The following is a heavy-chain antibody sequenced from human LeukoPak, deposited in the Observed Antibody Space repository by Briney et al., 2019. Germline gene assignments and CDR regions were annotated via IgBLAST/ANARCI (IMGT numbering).Heavy chain of an antibody. Sequence: SVKVSCKASGGTFSSYAISWVRQAPGQGLEWMGGIIPIFGTANYTQKFQGRVTITADESTSTAYMELSSLRSEDTAVYYCARGHWDIVVVPAALQAFDIWGQGTMVTVSS. D-gene: IGHD2-2*01. V-gene: IGHV1-69*13. CDR3: ARGHWDIVVVPAALQAFDI. J-gene: IGHJ3*02. CDR2: IIPIFGTA. CDR1: GGTFSSYA.